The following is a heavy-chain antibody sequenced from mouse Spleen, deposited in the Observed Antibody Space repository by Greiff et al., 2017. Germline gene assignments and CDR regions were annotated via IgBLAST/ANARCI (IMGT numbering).Heavy chain of an antibody. CDR2: INPNNGGT. CDR3: ARGYDGPAWFAY. CDR1: GYTFTDYN. D-gene: IGHD2-3*01. J-gene: IGHJ3*01. Sequence: VQLKQSGPELVKPGASVKIPCKASGYTFTDYNMDWVKQSHGKSLEWIGDINPNNGGTSYNQKFKGKATLTVDKSSSTAYMELRSLTSEDTAVYYCARGYDGPAWFAYWGQGTLVTVSA. V-gene: IGHV1-18*01.